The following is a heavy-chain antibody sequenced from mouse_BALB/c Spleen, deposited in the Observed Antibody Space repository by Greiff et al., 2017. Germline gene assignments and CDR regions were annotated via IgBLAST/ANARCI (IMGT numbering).Heavy chain of an antibody. CDR3: ARPYGNSFAY. Sequence: QVQLKQSGAELAKPGASVKMSCKASGYTFTSYWMHWVKQRPGQGLEWIGYINPSTGYTEYNQKFKDKATLTADKSSSTAYMQLSSLTSEDSAVYYCARPYGNSFAYWGQGTLVTVSA. CDR1: GYTFTSYW. CDR2: INPSTGYT. V-gene: IGHV1-7*01. D-gene: IGHD2-1*01. J-gene: IGHJ3*01.